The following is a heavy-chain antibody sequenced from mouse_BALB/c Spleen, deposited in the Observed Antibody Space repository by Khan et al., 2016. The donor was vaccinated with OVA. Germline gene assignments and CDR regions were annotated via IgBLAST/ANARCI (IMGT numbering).Heavy chain of an antibody. CDR1: GFTFSDYG. V-gene: IGHV5-15*02. Sequence: EVELVESGGGLVQPGGSRKLSCAASGFTFSDYGMAWVRQAPGKGPEWVAFISDLAYTIYSGDAVTGRFTISRENVKHTLYVEMSSLRSEDTAIYYCARGGGTAPFAYWGLGTLVTVSA. CDR2: ISDLAYTI. CDR3: ARGGGTAPFAY. J-gene: IGHJ3*01. D-gene: IGHD1-2*01.